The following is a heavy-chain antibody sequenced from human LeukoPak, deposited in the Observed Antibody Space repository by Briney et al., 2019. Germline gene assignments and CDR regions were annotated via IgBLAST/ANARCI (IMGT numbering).Heavy chain of an antibody. CDR3: ARLRAHDILTPKGYFDP. J-gene: IGHJ5*02. D-gene: IGHD3-9*01. Sequence: GESLKISCKASGYSFTNYWIGWVRQMPGKGLEWMGIIYPGDSDTRYSPSFQGQVTISADKSISTAYLQWSSLKASDTAIYYCARLRAHDILTPKGYFDPWGQGILVTVSS. V-gene: IGHV5-51*01. CDR2: IYPGDSDT. CDR1: GYSFTNYW.